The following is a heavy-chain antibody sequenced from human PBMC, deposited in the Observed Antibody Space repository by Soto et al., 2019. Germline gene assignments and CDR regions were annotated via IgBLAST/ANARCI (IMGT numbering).Heavy chain of an antibody. V-gene: IGHV4-34*01. J-gene: IGHJ4*02. CDR3: ARGEVAGTKGAPDY. D-gene: IGHD6-19*01. Sequence: QVQLQQWGAGLLKPSETLSLTCAVYGGSFSGYYWSWIRQPPGKGLEWIGEINHSGSTNYNPSLKSRVTISVDTSKNQFSLKLNSVTAADTAVYYCARGEVAGTKGAPDYWGQGTLVTVSS. CDR2: INHSGST. CDR1: GGSFSGYY.